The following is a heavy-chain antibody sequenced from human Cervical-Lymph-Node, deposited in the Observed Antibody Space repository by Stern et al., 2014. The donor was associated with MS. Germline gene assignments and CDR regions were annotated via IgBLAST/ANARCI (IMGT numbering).Heavy chain of an antibody. J-gene: IGHJ1*01. CDR3: ARDSITYYYDSSAHDGLQH. V-gene: IGHV3-21*06. Sequence: VQLVESGGGLVKPGGSLRLSCAASGFSFSSYSMNWVRQAPGKGPEWVSSISRNSSYIYNADSVKGRFTISRDNAKNSLYLQMNSLRVEDTAVYYCARDSITYYYDSSAHDGLQHWGQGTLVIVSS. D-gene: IGHD3-22*01. CDR2: ISRNSSYI. CDR1: GFSFSSYS.